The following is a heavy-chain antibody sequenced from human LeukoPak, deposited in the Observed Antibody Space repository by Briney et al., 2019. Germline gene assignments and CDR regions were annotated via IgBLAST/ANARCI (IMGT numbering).Heavy chain of an antibody. CDR2: ISSSGSTI. CDR3: ARAEVGANHFDY. Sequence: GGSLRLSCAASGFTFSSYEMNWVRKAPGKGLEWVSYISSSGSTIYYADSVKGRFTISRDNAKNSLYLQMNSLRAEGTAVYYCARAEVGANHFDYWGQGTLVTVSS. CDR1: GFTFSSYE. V-gene: IGHV3-48*03. J-gene: IGHJ4*02. D-gene: IGHD1-26*01.